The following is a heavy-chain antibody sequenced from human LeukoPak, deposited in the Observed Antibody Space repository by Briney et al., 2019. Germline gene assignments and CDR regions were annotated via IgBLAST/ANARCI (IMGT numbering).Heavy chain of an antibody. J-gene: IGHJ4*02. Sequence: GGSLRLSCAASGFTFSSYEMNWVRQAPGKGLEWVSYISSSGSTINYADSVKGRFTISRDNAKNSLYLQMNSLRAEDTAVYYCARDRAPSGSYFFDYWGQGTLVTVSS. CDR2: ISSSGSTI. V-gene: IGHV3-48*03. CDR1: GFTFSSYE. CDR3: ARDRAPSGSYFFDY. D-gene: IGHD1-26*01.